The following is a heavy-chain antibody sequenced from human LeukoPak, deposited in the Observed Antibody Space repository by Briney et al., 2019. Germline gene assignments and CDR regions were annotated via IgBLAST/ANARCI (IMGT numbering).Heavy chain of an antibody. CDR3: AKDRRIAAAYLFDY. Sequence: GGSLRLSCAASGFTFNIYAMSWVRQAPGKGLEWVAGISGSGGSTGYADSVKGRFTISRDNSKNTLYLHMNSLRAEDAAVYYCAKDRRIAAAYLFDYWGQGTLVSVSS. D-gene: IGHD6-13*01. CDR1: GFTFNIYA. CDR2: ISGSGGST. V-gene: IGHV3-23*01. J-gene: IGHJ4*02.